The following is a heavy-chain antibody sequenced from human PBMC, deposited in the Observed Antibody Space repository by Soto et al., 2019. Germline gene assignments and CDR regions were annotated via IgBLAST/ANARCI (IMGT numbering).Heavy chain of an antibody. V-gene: IGHV3-23*01. D-gene: IGHD1-26*01. CDR1: GFTFSSYA. CDR2: ISGSDDST. Sequence: EVQLLESGGGLVQPGESLRLSCAASGFTFSSYAMSWVRQAPGKGLEWVSVISGSDDSTYYADSVKGRFTIARDNSKNTLHRQMNSLRAEDTAVYYCVKRSMSTTFAHWGQGTLVTVSS. J-gene: IGHJ4*02. CDR3: VKRSMSTTFAH.